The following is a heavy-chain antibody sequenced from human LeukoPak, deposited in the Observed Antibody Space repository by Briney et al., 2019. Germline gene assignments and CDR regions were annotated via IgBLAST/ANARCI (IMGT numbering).Heavy chain of an antibody. D-gene: IGHD4-17*01. CDR1: GFPFSSCA. CDR3: AKDLYGDYDDDY. CDR2: ISGSDYST. V-gene: IGHV3-23*01. J-gene: IGHJ4*02. Sequence: GASLRLSCAASGFPFSSCAMSWVRQATGKGLEWISTISGSDYSTYYADSVKGRFTISRDNSKNTVYLQMNSLRAEDTALYYCAKDLYGDYDDDYWGQGTLVTVSS.